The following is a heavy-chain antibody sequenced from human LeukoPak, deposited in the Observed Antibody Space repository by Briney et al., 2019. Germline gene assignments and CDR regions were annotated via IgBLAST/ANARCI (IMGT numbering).Heavy chain of an antibody. CDR1: GYSFTSYW. V-gene: IGHV5-51*01. CDR3: ARQNKDSSGYYYFDY. J-gene: IGHJ4*02. Sequence: GESLKISCKGSGYSFTSYWIGWVRQMPGKGLGWMGIIYPGDSDTRYSPSFQGQVTISADKSISTAYLQWSSLKASDTAMYYCARQNKDSSGYYYFDYWGQGTLVTVSS. CDR2: IYPGDSDT. D-gene: IGHD3-22*01.